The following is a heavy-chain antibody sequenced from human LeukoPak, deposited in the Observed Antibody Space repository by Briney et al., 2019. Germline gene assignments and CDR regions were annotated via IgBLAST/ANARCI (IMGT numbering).Heavy chain of an antibody. CDR3: ARDPTTVVTLPYYFDF. V-gene: IGHV4-34*01. CDR2: INHRGHS. Sequence: SETLSLTRAVYGGSFSGYHWNWIRQTPGRGLEWIGEINHRGHSNYNPSLESRVTISVDTSKNQFSLKLRSVTAADTAVYYCARDPTTVVTLPYYFDFWGQGTQVTVSS. D-gene: IGHD4-23*01. CDR1: GGSFSGYH. J-gene: IGHJ4*02.